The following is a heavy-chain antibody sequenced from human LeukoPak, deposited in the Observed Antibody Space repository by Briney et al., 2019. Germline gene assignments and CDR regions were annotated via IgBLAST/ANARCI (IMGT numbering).Heavy chain of an antibody. CDR1: GFAFSSYA. CDR2: LRGSGGST. Sequence: PGGSLRLSCAASGFAFSSYAMTWVRQAPGKGLEWVSTLRGSGGSTYYADSVKGRFTISRDNSKNTLYLQMNSLRAEDTAVYYCAKEGVYNWIYNPAHDAFDIWGQGTMVTVSS. D-gene: IGHD1-7*01. V-gene: IGHV3-23*01. CDR3: AKEGVYNWIYNPAHDAFDI. J-gene: IGHJ3*02.